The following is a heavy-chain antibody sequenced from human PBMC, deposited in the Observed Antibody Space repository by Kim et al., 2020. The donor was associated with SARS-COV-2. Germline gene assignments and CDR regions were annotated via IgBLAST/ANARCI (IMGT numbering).Heavy chain of an antibody. V-gene: IGHV3-11*01. CDR2: ISSSGSTI. CDR3: ARGPPPRITIFGVVREYGMDV. D-gene: IGHD3-3*01. Sequence: GGSLRLSCAASGFTFRDYYMNWILQAPGKGLEWVSYISSSGSTIYYADSVKGRFTISRDNAKNSLYLQMNSLRAEDTAVYYCARGPPPRITIFGVVREYGMDVWGQGTTVPVSS. CDR1: GFTFRDYY. J-gene: IGHJ6*02.